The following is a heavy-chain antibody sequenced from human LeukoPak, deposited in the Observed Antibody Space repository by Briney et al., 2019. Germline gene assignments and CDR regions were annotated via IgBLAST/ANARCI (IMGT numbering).Heavy chain of an antibody. Sequence: SVKVSCKASGGTFSSYAISWVRQAPGQGLEWMGGIIPIFGTANYAQNFQGRVTITADKSTSTAYMELSSLRSEDTAVYYCAREVVMITFGGAPGWFDPWGQGTLVTVSS. CDR3: AREVVMITFGGAPGWFDP. CDR1: GGTFSSYA. CDR2: IIPIFGTA. V-gene: IGHV1-69*06. J-gene: IGHJ5*02. D-gene: IGHD3-16*01.